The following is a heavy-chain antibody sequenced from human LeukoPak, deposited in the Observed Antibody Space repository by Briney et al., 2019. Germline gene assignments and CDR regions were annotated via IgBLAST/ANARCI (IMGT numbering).Heavy chain of an antibody. CDR3: AKQLCPVTPRCPFDY. Sequence: GGSLRLSCAASGFTFSSYAMSWVRQAPGKGPEWVSAISGSGGSTYYADSVKGRFTISRDNSKNTLYLQMNSLRAEDTAVYYCAKQLCPVTPRCPFDYWGQGTLVTVSS. CDR1: GFTFSSYA. J-gene: IGHJ4*02. V-gene: IGHV3-23*01. D-gene: IGHD4-17*01. CDR2: ISGSGGST.